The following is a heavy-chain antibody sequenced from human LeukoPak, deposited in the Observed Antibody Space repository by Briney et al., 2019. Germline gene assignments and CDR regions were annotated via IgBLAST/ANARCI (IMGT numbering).Heavy chain of an antibody. V-gene: IGHV1-2*02. CDR1: GYTFTGYY. J-gene: IGHJ4*02. Sequence: ASVKVSCKASGYTFTGYYMHWVRQAPGQGLEWMGWINPNSGGTNYAQKFQGRVTMTRDTSISTAYMELSRLRSDDTAVYYCARDGGLLWFGNIDYLGQGTLVTVSS. CDR2: INPNSGGT. D-gene: IGHD3-10*01. CDR3: ARDGGLLWFGNIDY.